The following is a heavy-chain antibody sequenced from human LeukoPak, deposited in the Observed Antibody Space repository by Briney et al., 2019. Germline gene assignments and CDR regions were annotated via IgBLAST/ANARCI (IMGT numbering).Heavy chain of an antibody. CDR1: GFTFSTFS. J-gene: IGHJ4*02. V-gene: IGHV3-23*01. D-gene: IGHD3-3*01. CDR3: ARDERLLSFLK. Sequence: GGSLRLSCAASGFTFSTFSMSWVRQAPGKGLEWVSGITGSGGSAYYADSVKGRFTISRDNSKNTLYLQMNSLRAEDTAIYYCARDERLLSFLKWGQGTLVTVSS. CDR2: ITGSGGSA.